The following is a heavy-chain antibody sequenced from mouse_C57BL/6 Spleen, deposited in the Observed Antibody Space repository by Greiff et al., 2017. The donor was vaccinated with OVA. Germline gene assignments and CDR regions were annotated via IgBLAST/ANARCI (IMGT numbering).Heavy chain of an antibody. D-gene: IGHD2-1*01. Sequence: EVMLVESGGGLVQPGGSLKLSCAASGFTFSDYYMYWVRQTPEKRLEWVAYISTGGGSTFYQDTVKGRFSISRDNVKNTLYRQMSRLKSEDTAMYYCARDYGNYVWYFDDWGTGTTVTVSA. CDR1: GFTFSDYY. J-gene: IGHJ1*03. V-gene: IGHV5-12*01. CDR2: ISTGGGST. CDR3: ARDYGNYVWYFDD.